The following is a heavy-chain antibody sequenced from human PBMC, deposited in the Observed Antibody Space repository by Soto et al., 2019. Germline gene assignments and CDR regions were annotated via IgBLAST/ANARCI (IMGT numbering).Heavy chain of an antibody. CDR3: ARQIYDSDTGPNFQYYFDS. J-gene: IGHJ4*02. CDR2: IDPSDSQT. Sequence: LKISCKGSGYSLAGYWITWVRQKPGKGLEWMGRIDPSDSQTYYSPSFRGHVTISVTKSITTVFLQWSSLRASDTAMYYCARQIYDSDTGPNFQYYFDSWGQGTPVTVSS. D-gene: IGHD3-22*01. V-gene: IGHV5-10-1*01. CDR1: GYSLAGYW.